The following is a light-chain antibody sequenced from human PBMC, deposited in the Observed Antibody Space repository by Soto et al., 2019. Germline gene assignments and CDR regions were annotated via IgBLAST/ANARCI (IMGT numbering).Light chain of an antibody. J-gene: IGKJ1*01. CDR2: GAS. CDR1: QSVSSN. CDR3: QQYNNWPPWT. Sequence: EIMMTQSPATLSVSPGERATLSCRASQSVSSNLAWYQQKPGQALRLLIYGASTRPTGIPARFIGSGSGTEFTLTISSLQSEDFAVYYRQQYNNWPPWTFGQGTKVDI. V-gene: IGKV3-15*01.